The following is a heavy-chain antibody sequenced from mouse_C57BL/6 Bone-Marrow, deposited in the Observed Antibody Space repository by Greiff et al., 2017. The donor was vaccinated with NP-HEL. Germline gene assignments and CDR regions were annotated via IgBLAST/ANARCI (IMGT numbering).Heavy chain of an antibody. V-gene: IGHV1-72*01. D-gene: IGHD1-1*01. CDR3: ARSARNYGSPAWFAY. J-gene: IGHJ3*01. Sequence: QVQLQQPGAELVKPGASVKLSCKASGYTFTSYWMHWVKQRPGRGLEWIGRIDPYSGGTKYNEKFKSKATLTVDKPSSTAYMQLSSLTSEDSAVYYCARSARNYGSPAWFAYWGQGTLVTVSA. CDR1: GYTFTSYW. CDR2: IDPYSGGT.